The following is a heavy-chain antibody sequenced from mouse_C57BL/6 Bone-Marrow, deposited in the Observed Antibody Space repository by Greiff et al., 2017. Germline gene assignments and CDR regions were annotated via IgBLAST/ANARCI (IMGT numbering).Heavy chain of an antibody. CDR3: ARRAYYGSSYGY. D-gene: IGHD1-1*01. Sequence: QVQLQQSGAELARPGASVKLSCKASGYTFTSYGISWVKQRTGQGLEWIGEIYPRSGNPYYNEKFKGKATLTADKSSRTAYMELRSLTSEDSAGYFGARRAYYGSSYGYWGQGTTLTGSS. J-gene: IGHJ2*01. CDR1: GYTFTSYG. CDR2: IYPRSGNP. V-gene: IGHV1-81*01.